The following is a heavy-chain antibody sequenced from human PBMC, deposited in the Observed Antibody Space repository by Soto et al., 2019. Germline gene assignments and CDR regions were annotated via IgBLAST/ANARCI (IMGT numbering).Heavy chain of an antibody. CDR3: ARDRRLELGRYYYYGMDV. D-gene: IGHD1-7*01. CDR2: INHSEST. CDR1: GGSFSGYY. J-gene: IGHJ6*02. Sequence: PSETLSLTCAVYGGSFSGYYWSWIRQPPGKGLEWIGEINHSESTNYNPSLKSRVTISVDTSKNQFSLKLSSVTAADTAVYYCARDRRLELGRYYYYGMDVWGQGTTVTVSS. V-gene: IGHV4-34*01.